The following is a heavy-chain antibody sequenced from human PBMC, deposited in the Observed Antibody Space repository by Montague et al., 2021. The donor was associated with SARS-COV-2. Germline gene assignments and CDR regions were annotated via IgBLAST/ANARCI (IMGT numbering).Heavy chain of an antibody. J-gene: IGHJ5*02. CDR1: GGSFSGYY. CDR2: INHSGST. V-gene: IGHV4-34*01. D-gene: IGHD3-16*02. CDR3: ARGYDHVWGSYRYLHWFDP. Sequence: SETRSLTCAVYGGSFSGYYWSWIRQPPGKGLEWIGEINHSGSTNYNPSLKSRVTISVDTSKNQFSLKPSSVTAADTAVYYCARGYDHVWGSYRYLHWFDPWGQGTLVTVSS.